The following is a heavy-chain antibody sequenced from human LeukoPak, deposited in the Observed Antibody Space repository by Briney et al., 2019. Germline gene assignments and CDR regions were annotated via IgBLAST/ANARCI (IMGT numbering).Heavy chain of an antibody. CDR3: ARIPYCSGGSCPQYYFDY. V-gene: IGHV5-51*01. CDR2: IYPGDSDT. D-gene: IGHD2-15*01. Sequence: ESLKISCKGSGYSFTSYWIGWVRQMPGKGLEWMGIIYPGDSDTRYSPSFQGQVTISADKSISTAYLQWSSLEASDTAMYYCARIPYCSGGSCPQYYFDYWGQGTLVTVSS. CDR1: GYSFTSYW. J-gene: IGHJ4*02.